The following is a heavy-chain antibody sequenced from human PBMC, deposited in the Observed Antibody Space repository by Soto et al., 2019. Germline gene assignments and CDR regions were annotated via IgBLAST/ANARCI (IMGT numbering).Heavy chain of an antibody. J-gene: IGHJ4*02. D-gene: IGHD4-17*01. CDR2: IYPSDSDT. CDR3: ARPANTVADHFDL. CDR1: GYTFTIYW. Sequence: GESLKISFQVSGYTFTIYWIGWVRQMPGKGLEWMGIIYPSDSDTRYSPSFQGQVTISADQSINTAYLQWDSLKASDTAIYYCARPANTVADHFDLWGQGTPVTVSS. V-gene: IGHV5-51*01.